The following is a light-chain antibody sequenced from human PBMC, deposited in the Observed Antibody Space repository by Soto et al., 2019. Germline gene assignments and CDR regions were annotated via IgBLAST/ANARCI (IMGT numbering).Light chain of an antibody. V-gene: IGKV3-15*01. Sequence: EIVMTQSPATLSVSPGERATLSCRASQTLYNNLAWYQQKLGQAPRLLIYGASARATDIPARFSGSGSGTAFTLTISRLQSEDFAIYYCQQYSDWPLTFGGGTKVEIK. CDR2: GAS. CDR1: QTLYNN. CDR3: QQYSDWPLT. J-gene: IGKJ4*01.